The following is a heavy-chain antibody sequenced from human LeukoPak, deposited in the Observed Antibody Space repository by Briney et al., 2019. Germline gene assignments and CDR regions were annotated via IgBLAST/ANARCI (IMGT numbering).Heavy chain of an antibody. CDR3: ERDVKFNVPAIMFTFGGTYYFDY. CDR1: GYTFTSYG. V-gene: IGHV1-18*04. Sequence: ASVKVSCKASGYTFTSYGISWVRQAPGQGLEWIXXXSAYNGNTNYAQKLQGRVTMTTDTSTSTAYMELRSLRSDDTAVYYCERDVKFNVPAIMFTFGGTYYFDYWGQGTLVTVSS. CDR2: XSAYNGNT. D-gene: IGHD3-16*01. J-gene: IGHJ4*02.